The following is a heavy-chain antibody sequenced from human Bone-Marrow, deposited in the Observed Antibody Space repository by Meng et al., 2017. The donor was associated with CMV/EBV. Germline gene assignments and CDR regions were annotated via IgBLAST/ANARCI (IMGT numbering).Heavy chain of an antibody. D-gene: IGHD6-13*01. CDR3: ARDPYSRSWGGWFDP. Sequence: SETLSLTCTVSGGSISSYYWSWIRQPPGKGLEWIGYVYYSGSTNYNPSLKSRVTISVDTSKNQFSLKLSSVTAADTAVYYCARDPYSRSWGGWFDPWGQGNLVTFSS. CDR1: GGSISSYY. CDR2: VYYSGST. V-gene: IGHV4-59*01. J-gene: IGHJ5*02.